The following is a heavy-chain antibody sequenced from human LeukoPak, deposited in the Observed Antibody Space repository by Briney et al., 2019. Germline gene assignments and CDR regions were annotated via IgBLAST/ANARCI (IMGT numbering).Heavy chain of an antibody. J-gene: IGHJ4*02. Sequence: GGSLRLSCAASGFTFSSYAMHWVRQAPGKGLEWVAVISYDGSNKYYADSVKGRFTISRDNSKNTLYLQMNSLRAEDTAVYYCARDRGTRELPEHYFDYWGQGTLVTVSS. CDR2: ISYDGSNK. D-gene: IGHD1-26*01. CDR3: ARDRGTRELPEHYFDY. V-gene: IGHV3-30-3*01. CDR1: GFTFSSYA.